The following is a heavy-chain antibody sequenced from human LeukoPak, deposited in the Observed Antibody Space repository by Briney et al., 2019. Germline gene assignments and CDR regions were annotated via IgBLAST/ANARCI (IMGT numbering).Heavy chain of an antibody. CDR3: AVAMVRGVIRYYYYGMDV. Sequence: SVKVSCKASGGTFSSYAISWVRQAPGQGLEWMGGIIPIFGTANYAQKFQGRVTITEDESTSTAYMELSSLRSEDTAVYYCAVAMVRGVIRYYYYGMDVWGQGTTVTVSS. J-gene: IGHJ6*02. V-gene: IGHV1-69*13. CDR2: IIPIFGTA. D-gene: IGHD3-10*01. CDR1: GGTFSSYA.